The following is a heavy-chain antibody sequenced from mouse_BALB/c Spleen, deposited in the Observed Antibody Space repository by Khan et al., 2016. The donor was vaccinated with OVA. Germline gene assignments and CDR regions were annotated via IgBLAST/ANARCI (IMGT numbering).Heavy chain of an antibody. D-gene: IGHD1-1*01. J-gene: IGHJ3*01. CDR1: GYTFTTYW. V-gene: IGHV1-69*02. Sequence: QVQLKQSGAELVKPGASVKLSCKASGYTFTTYWMHWVKRRPGQGLEWIGEIDPSDSYTNYNQEFKSKATLTVDKSSSTAYMQLSSLTSEESAVYYCARSYFYGSSTWFGYWGQGTLVTVSA. CDR2: IDPSDSYT. CDR3: ARSYFYGSSTWFGY.